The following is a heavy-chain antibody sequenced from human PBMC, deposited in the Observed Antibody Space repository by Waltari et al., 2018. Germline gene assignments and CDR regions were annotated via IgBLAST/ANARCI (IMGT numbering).Heavy chain of an antibody. D-gene: IGHD3-10*01. CDR1: GFSFNDYA. Sequence: EVQLVESGGGLVQPGRSLRLSCAASGFSFNDYAMHWVRQAPGRGLEWVSGITWNSDTLGYADSVKGRFTISRDKSKNSLYLQMNSLRVDDTAFYYCVKDTDFEGRGAASFHYWGQGTLVTVSS. J-gene: IGHJ4*02. CDR2: ITWNSDTL. CDR3: VKDTDFEGRGAASFHY. V-gene: IGHV3-9*01.